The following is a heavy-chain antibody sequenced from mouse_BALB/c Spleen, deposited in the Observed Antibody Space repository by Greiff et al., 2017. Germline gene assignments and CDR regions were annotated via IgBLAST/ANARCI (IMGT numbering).Heavy chain of an antibody. CDR1: GFSLTSYG. CDR2: IWSGGST. CDR3: ARRATYDYDGDYYAMDY. V-gene: IGHV2-2*02. J-gene: IGHJ4*01. Sequence: VKLLESGPGLVQPSQSLSITCTVSGFSLTSYGVHWVRQSPGKGLEWLGVIWSGGSTDYNAAFISRLSISKDNSKSQVFFKMNSLQANDTAIYYCARRATYDYDGDYYAMDYWGQGTSVTVSS. D-gene: IGHD2-4*01.